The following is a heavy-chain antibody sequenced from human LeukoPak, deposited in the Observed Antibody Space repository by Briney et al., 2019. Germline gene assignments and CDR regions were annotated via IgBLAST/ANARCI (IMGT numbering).Heavy chain of an antibody. J-gene: IGHJ4*02. Sequence: GGSLRLSCAASGLTFSSYSMNWVRQAPGKGLEWVSSISSSSNYIYYADSVKGRFTISRDNAKNSLYLQMNSLRAEDTAVYYCARVPHAMVRGVIITEFYFDYWGQGALVTVSS. CDR3: ARVPHAMVRGVIITEFYFDY. V-gene: IGHV3-21*01. D-gene: IGHD3-10*01. CDR1: GLTFSSYS. CDR2: ISSSSNYI.